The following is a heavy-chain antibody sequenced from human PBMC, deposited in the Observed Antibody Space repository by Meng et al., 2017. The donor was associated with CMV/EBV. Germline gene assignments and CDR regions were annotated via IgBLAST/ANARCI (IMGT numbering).Heavy chain of an antibody. Sequence: GESLKISCAASGFIFSDYYMNWIRQAPGKGLEWVSYISSCGSTIFYADSVKGRFTISRDNGKNSLSLQMNSLRAEDTAVYYCAKDFRDIVVVPAAEQNYYYYGMDVWGQGTTVTVSS. CDR1: GFIFSDYY. D-gene: IGHD2-2*01. CDR3: AKDFRDIVVVPAAEQNYYYYGMDV. CDR2: ISSCGSTI. J-gene: IGHJ6*02. V-gene: IGHV3-11*04.